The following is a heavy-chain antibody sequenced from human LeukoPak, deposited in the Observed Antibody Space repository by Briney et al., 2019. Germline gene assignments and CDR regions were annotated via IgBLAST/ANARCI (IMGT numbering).Heavy chain of an antibody. CDR3: SGGPEDYYYYYMDV. V-gene: IGHV3-21*01. CDR1: GFTFSSYS. J-gene: IGHJ6*03. Sequence: PGGSLRLSCAASGFTFSSYSMNWVRQAPGKGLEWVSFIYSDNTHYSDSVKGRFTISRDNSKNSLYLQMNSLRAEDTAVYYCSGGPEDYYYYYMDVWGKGTTVTISS. CDR2: IYSDNT. D-gene: IGHD6-19*01.